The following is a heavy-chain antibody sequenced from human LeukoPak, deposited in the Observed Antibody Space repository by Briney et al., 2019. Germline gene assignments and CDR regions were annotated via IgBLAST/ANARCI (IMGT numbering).Heavy chain of an antibody. CDR1: GFTFSSYW. CDR2: ISGSGGTT. V-gene: IGHV3-23*01. D-gene: IGHD1-1*01. J-gene: IGHJ6*03. CDR3: AKDGYDYYYYYMDV. Sequence: QPGGSLRLSCAASGFTFSSYWMSWVRQAPGKGLEWVSAISGSGGTTYYADSVKGRFTISRDNSKNTLYLQMNSLRAEDTAVYYCAKDGYDYYYYYMDVWGKGTTVTVSS.